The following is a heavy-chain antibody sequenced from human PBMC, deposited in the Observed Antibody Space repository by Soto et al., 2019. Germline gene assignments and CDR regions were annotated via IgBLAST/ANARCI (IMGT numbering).Heavy chain of an antibody. CDR3: GRGGWGYYDSSGYYYFDY. J-gene: IGHJ4*02. Sequence: SETLSLTCTVSGGSISSYYWSWIRQPPGKGLEWIGYIYYSGSTNYNPSLKSRVTISVDTSKNQFSLKLSSVTAADTAVYYCGRGGWGYYDSSGYYYFDYWGQGTLVTVSS. CDR1: GGSISSYY. V-gene: IGHV4-59*01. D-gene: IGHD3-22*01. CDR2: IYYSGST.